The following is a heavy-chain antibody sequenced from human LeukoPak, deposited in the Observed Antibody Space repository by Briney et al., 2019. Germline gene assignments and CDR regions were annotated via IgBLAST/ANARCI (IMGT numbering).Heavy chain of an antibody. V-gene: IGHV1-18*01. J-gene: IGHJ4*02. D-gene: IGHD3-22*01. CDR2: VSGYNGNT. Sequence: GASVKLSCTTSGYTFSRHGITWVRQAPGQGLEWMGWVSGYNGNTNYAQNVQGRVTMTTDTSTNTAYMELRSLRSDDTAVYYCAKDIHPGLDSGASCCFDYWGQGTPVTVSS. CDR1: GYTFSRHG. CDR3: AKDIHPGLDSGASCCFDY.